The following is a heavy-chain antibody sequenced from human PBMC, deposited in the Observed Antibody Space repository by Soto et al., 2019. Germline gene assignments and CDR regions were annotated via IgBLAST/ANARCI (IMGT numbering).Heavy chain of an antibody. CDR1: GGTFSSYA. CDR3: AAAPLGGGNSPGAFDI. CDR2: IIPIFGTA. Sequence: SVKVSCKASGGTFSSYAISWVRQAPGQGLEWMGGIIPIFGTANYAQKFQGRVTITADESTSTAYMELSSLRSEDTAVYYCAAAPLGGGNSPGAFDIWGQGTMVTVSS. D-gene: IGHD2-21*02. V-gene: IGHV1-69*13. J-gene: IGHJ3*02.